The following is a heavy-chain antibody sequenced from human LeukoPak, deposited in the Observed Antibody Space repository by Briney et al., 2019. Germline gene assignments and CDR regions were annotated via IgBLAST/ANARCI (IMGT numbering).Heavy chain of an antibody. D-gene: IGHD6-19*01. CDR2: INPNSGGT. J-gene: IGHJ4*02. Sequence: LGASVKVSCKASGYTFTGYYMHWVRQAPGQGLEWMGWINPNSGGTNYAQKFQGRVTMTRDTSISTAYMELSRLRSDDTAVYYCAREGVVAGTEFFDYWGQGTLVTVSS. V-gene: IGHV1-2*02. CDR3: AREGVVAGTEFFDY. CDR1: GYTFTGYY.